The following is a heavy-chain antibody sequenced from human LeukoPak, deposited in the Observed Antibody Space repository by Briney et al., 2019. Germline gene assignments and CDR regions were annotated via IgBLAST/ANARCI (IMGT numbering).Heavy chain of an antibody. CDR2: VYYSGST. V-gene: IGHV4-39*07. J-gene: IGHJ6*03. CDR1: GGSISSSRNY. D-gene: IGHD1-14*01. CDR3: ARGPTTLYYYYYMDV. Sequence: SETLSLTCTVSGGSISSSRNYWGWVRQPPGKSLEYMGTVYYSGSTYYNPSLKSRVTISVDTSKNQFSLKLSSVTAADTAVYYCARGPTTLYYYYYMDVWGKGTTVTISS.